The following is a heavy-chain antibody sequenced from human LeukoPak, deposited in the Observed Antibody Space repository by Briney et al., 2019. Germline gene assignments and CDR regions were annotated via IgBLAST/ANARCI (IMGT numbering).Heavy chain of an antibody. CDR1: GYTFTGYY. Sequence: ASVKVSCKASGYTFTGYYMHWVRQAPGQGLEWMGWINPNSGGTNYAQKFQGRVTMTRDTSISKAYMELSRLRSDDTAVYYCARSQWLVRTFDYWGQGTLVTVSS. D-gene: IGHD6-19*01. CDR2: INPNSGGT. CDR3: ARSQWLVRTFDY. J-gene: IGHJ4*02. V-gene: IGHV1-2*02.